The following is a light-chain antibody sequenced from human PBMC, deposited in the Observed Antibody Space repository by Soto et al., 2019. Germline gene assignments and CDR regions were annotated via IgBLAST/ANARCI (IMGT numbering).Light chain of an antibody. CDR1: QSVSNN. CDR2: GAS. V-gene: IGKV3-15*01. Sequence: EIVMTQSPATLSVSPEDRATLSCRASQSVSNNLAWYQHKPGQAPRLLIYGASTRSTGLPARFSGSGSGTEFTLTISSLQPEDFAVYYCQQTNNWPRTFGQGTKLEIK. CDR3: QQTNNWPRT. J-gene: IGKJ2*01.